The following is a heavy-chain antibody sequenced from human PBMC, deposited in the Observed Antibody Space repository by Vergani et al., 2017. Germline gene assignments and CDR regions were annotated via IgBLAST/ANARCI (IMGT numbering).Heavy chain of an antibody. Sequence: QVQLVESGGGVVQPGGSLRLSCAASGFTFSSYGMHWVRQAPGKGLEWVAFIRYDGSNKYYADSVKGRFTISRDNSKNTLYLQMNSLRAEDTAVYYCARGVVVISLYYFDYWGQGTLVTVSS. J-gene: IGHJ4*02. V-gene: IGHV3-30*02. CDR3: ARGVVVISLYYFDY. CDR2: IRYDGSNK. D-gene: IGHD3-22*01. CDR1: GFTFSSYG.